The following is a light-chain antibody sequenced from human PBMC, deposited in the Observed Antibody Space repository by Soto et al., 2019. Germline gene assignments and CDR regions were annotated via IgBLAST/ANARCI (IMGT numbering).Light chain of an antibody. CDR2: GAS. Sequence: EIVMTQSPATLSVSPGDRATLSCRASQSVNIYLAWYQQTPGQAPRLLIFGASSRATGIPARFSGSGSGTEFNLTISSLQSEDFAVYFCQQYDDWLRLTFGGGTKVDIK. CDR1: QSVNIY. V-gene: IGKV3D-15*01. CDR3: QQYDDWLRLT. J-gene: IGKJ4*01.